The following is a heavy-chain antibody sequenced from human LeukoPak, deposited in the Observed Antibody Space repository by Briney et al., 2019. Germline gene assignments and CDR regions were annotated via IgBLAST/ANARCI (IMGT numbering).Heavy chain of an antibody. J-gene: IGHJ4*02. CDR1: GGSFSGYY. CDR2: INHSGST. D-gene: IGHD3-9*01. V-gene: IGHV4-34*01. Sequence: SETLSLTCAVYGGSFSGYYWSWIRQPPGKGLEWIGEINHSGSTNYNPSLKSRVTISVDTSKNQFSLKLSSVTAADTAVYYCARGPLRYFDWLASPPFDYWGQGTLVTVSS. CDR3: ARGPLRYFDWLASPPFDY.